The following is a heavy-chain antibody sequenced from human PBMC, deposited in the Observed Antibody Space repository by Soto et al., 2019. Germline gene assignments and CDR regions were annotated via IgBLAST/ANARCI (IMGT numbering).Heavy chain of an antibody. CDR1: SDSISSSNW. D-gene: IGHD2-15*01. J-gene: IGHJ3*02. CDR3: ATTRDYCSGGSCYIFDI. Sequence: SETLSLTCAVSSDSISSSNWWSWVRQPPGKGLEWIGEIYHSGSTNYNPSLKSRVTISLDKSKNHFSLKLSSVTAADTAVYYCATTRDYCSGGSCYIFDIWGQGTMVTVSS. V-gene: IGHV4-4*02. CDR2: IYHSGST.